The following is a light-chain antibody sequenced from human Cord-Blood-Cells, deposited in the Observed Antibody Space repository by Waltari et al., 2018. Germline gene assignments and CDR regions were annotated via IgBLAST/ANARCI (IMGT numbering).Light chain of an antibody. CDR1: QSISSY. Sequence: DIQMTQSPSSLSASVGDRVTLTCRASQSISSYLHWYQHKRGKAPKLLIYAASSLPSGFPSRFSGSGSGTDFTLTICSLQPEDFATYYCQQSYSTPPTFGQGTRLEIK. CDR3: QQSYSTPPT. V-gene: IGKV1-39*01. CDR2: AAS. J-gene: IGKJ5*01.